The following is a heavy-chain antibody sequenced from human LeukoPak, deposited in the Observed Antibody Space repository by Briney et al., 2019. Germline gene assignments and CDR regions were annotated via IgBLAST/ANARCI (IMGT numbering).Heavy chain of an antibody. J-gene: IGHJ4*02. V-gene: IGHV4-38-2*01. CDR3: ARRVAFCTNGVCYLPPEHFDY. Sequence: SETLSLTCAVSGYSISSGYYWGWIRQPPGKGLEWIGSIYHSGSTYYNPSLKSRVTISVDTSKNQFSLKLSSVTAADTAVYYCARRVAFCTNGVCYLPPEHFDYGGQGSLVTVSS. CDR2: IYHSGST. D-gene: IGHD2-8*01. CDR1: GYSISSGYY.